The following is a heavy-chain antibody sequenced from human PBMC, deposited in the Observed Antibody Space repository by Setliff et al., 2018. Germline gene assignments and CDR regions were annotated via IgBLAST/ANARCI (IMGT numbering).Heavy chain of an antibody. CDR2: INAGNGNT. J-gene: IGHJ6*03. Sequence: GASVKVSCKASGYTFTNYAIHWVRQAPGQRLEWMGWINAGNGNTKYSQNFQGRVTITRDTSASTAYMEVSSLRSEDTAVYYCARTDYYYYYIDVWGQGTLVTVSS. V-gene: IGHV1-3*01. CDR3: ARTDYYYYYIDV. CDR1: GYTFTNYA.